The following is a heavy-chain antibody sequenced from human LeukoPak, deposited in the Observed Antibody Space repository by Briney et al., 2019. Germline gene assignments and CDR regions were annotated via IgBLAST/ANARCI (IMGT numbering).Heavy chain of an antibody. CDR2: IYYSGRY. CDR1: GGSISSGAYY. Sequence: PSQTLSLTCTVSGGSISSGAYYWSWIRQPQGKGLEWIGYIYYSGRYNYNPSLKSRVTISVDTSKNQFSLKLSSVTAADTAVYYCARGGDNYYGSGSYRPYYYGMDVWGQGTTVTVSS. V-gene: IGHV4-30-4*01. CDR3: ARGGDNYYGSGSYRPYYYGMDV. D-gene: IGHD3-10*01. J-gene: IGHJ6*02.